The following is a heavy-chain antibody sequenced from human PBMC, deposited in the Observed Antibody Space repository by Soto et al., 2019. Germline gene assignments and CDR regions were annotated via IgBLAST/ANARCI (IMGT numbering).Heavy chain of an antibody. CDR2: IYYSGST. CDR1: GGSISSGDYY. D-gene: IGHD6-13*01. V-gene: IGHV4-30-4*01. CDR3: ARHSSSWVGGRRFAAVDI. J-gene: IGHJ3*02. Sequence: QVQLQESGPGLVKPSQTLSLTCTVSGGSISSGDYYWHWIRQPPGKGLECIGYIYYSGSTYYNPSLKSRVTISVDTSKNQFSLKLSSVTAADTAVYYCARHSSSWVGGRRFAAVDIWGQGTMVTVSS.